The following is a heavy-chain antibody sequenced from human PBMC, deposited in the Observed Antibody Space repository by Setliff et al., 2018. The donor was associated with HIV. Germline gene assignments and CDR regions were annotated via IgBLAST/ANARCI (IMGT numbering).Heavy chain of an antibody. CDR1: GYTFTSYG. CDR3: ARDSPNYYDSSGS. Sequence: SVKVSCKASGYTFTSYGISWVRQAPGQGLEWMGRIIPILGIANYAQKFQGRVTITADKSTSTAYMELSSLRSEDTAVYYCARDSPNYYDSSGSWGQGTLVTVSS. V-gene: IGHV1-69*04. D-gene: IGHD3-22*01. J-gene: IGHJ5*02. CDR2: IIPILGIA.